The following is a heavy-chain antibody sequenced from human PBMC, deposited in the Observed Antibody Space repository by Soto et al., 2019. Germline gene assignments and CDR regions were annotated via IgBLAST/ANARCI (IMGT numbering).Heavy chain of an antibody. CDR2: ISYDGSNK. D-gene: IGHD6-19*01. CDR3: AKGEPWLAPDY. Sequence: PGGSLRLSCAASGFTFSSYGMHWVRQAPGKGLEWVAVISYDGSNKYYADSVKGRFTISRDNSENTLYLQMNSLRAEDTAVYYCAKGEPWLAPDYWGQGTLVTVSS. J-gene: IGHJ4*02. CDR1: GFTFSSYG. V-gene: IGHV3-30*18.